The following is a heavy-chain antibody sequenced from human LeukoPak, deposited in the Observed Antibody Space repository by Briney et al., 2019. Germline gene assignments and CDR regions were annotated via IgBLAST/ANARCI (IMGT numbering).Heavy chain of an antibody. D-gene: IGHD2-15*01. CDR3: ARDEIYCSGGSCYSFDY. J-gene: IGHJ4*02. CDR2: INPSGGST. Sequence: ASVKVSCKASGYTFTSYYMHWVRQAPGQGLEWMGIINPSGGSTSYAQKFQGRVTITRDTSTSTVYMELSSLRSEDTAVYYCARDEIYCSGGSCYSFDYWGQGTLVTVSS. V-gene: IGHV1-46*01. CDR1: GYTFTSYY.